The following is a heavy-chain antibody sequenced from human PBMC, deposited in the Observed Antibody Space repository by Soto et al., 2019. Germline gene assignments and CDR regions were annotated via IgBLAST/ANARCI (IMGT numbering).Heavy chain of an antibody. V-gene: IGHV1-69*08. CDR3: ARDLDYGDDPSSFDI. D-gene: IGHD4-17*01. CDR2: IIPILGIA. Sequence: QVQLVQSGAEVKKPGSSVKVSCKASGGTFSSYTISWVRQAPGQGLEWMGRIIPILGIANYAQKFQGRVTITADKSTSTAYMELSSLRSEDTAVYYCARDLDYGDDPSSFDIWGQGTMVTVSS. CDR1: GGTFSSYT. J-gene: IGHJ3*02.